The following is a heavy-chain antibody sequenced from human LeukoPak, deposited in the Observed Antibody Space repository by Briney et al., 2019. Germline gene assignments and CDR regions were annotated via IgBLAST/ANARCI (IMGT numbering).Heavy chain of an antibody. V-gene: IGHV3-30*04. Sequence: GGSLRLSYAASGFTFSRFAMHWVRQAPGKGLEWVAVISYDGSKKYYADSVKGRFTISRDNSKNTLYLQMNSLRAEDTAVYSCAREQIGGNSFDAFDIWGQGTMVTVSS. D-gene: IGHD4-23*01. CDR2: ISYDGSKK. CDR1: GFTFSRFA. CDR3: AREQIGGNSFDAFDI. J-gene: IGHJ3*02.